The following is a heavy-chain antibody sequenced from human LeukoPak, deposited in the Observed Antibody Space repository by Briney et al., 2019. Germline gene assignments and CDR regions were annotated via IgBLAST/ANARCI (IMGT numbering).Heavy chain of an antibody. J-gene: IGHJ4*02. CDR1: GFSFSTYS. CDR3: ARGHYDILTGDFDY. Sequence: GSLRLSCTASGFSFSTYSMNWVRQAPGKGLEWVSYIVGSSSNIYYADSVKGRFTISRDNAKNSLYLQMNSLRAEDTAVYYCARGHYDILTGDFDYWGQGTLVTVSS. V-gene: IGHV3-48*04. CDR2: IVGSSSNI. D-gene: IGHD3-9*01.